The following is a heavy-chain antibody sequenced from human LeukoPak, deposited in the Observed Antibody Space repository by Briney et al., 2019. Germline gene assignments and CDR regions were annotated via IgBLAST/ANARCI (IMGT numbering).Heavy chain of an antibody. CDR1: GGSVSSYY. CDR3: ARVDTTMVFDY. V-gene: IGHV4-59*02. Sequence: PSETLSLTCTVSGGSVSSYYWSWIRQPPGKGLEWIGYIYYSGTTNYNPSLKSRVTISLDTSKNQFSLKLSSVTAADTAVYYCARVDTTMVFDYWGQGSLVTVSS. D-gene: IGHD5-18*01. CDR2: IYYSGTT. J-gene: IGHJ4*02.